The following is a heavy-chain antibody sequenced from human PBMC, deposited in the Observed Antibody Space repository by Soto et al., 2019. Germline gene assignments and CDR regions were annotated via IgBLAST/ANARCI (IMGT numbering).Heavy chain of an antibody. D-gene: IGHD3-9*01. CDR1: GGSVSSGSYY. Sequence: SETLSLTCTVSGGSVSSGSYYWSWIRQPPGKGLEWIGYIYYSGSTNYNPSLKSRVTISVDTSKNQFSLKLSSVTAADTAVYYCARVRYFDWLWDYWGQGTLVTVSS. CDR2: IYYSGST. J-gene: IGHJ4*02. V-gene: IGHV4-61*01. CDR3: ARVRYFDWLWDY.